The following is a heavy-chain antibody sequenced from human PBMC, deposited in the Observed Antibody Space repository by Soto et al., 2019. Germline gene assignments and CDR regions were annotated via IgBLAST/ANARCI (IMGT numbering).Heavy chain of an antibody. D-gene: IGHD3-10*01. V-gene: IGHV4-39*07. CDR3: ARVVRSRVLFSYYGMDV. CDR2: IYYSGST. Sequence: PSETLSLTCTVSGGSISSSSYYWGWIRQPPGKGLEWIGSIYYSGSTNYNPSLKSRVTISVDTSKNQFSLKLSSVTAADTAVYYCARVVRSRVLFSYYGMDVWGQGTTVTVSS. CDR1: GGSISSSSYY. J-gene: IGHJ6*02.